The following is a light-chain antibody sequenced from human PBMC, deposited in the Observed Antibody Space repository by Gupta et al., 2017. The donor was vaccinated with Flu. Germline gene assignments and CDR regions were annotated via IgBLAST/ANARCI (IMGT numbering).Light chain of an antibody. CDR1: QGVSNY. V-gene: IGKV3-11*01. J-gene: IGKJ5*01. CDR2: DAS. CDR3: QQRSNWPPEIT. Sequence: EIVLTQSPATLSLSPRERATLSCRASQGVSNYLAWYQQNPGQAPRLLIYDASNRATGIPARFSGSGSGTDFTLTISSLEPEDFAVYYCQQRSNWPPEITFGQGTRLEIK.